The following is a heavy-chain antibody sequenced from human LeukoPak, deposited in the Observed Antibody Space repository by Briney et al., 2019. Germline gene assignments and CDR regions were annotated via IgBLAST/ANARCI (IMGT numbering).Heavy chain of an antibody. V-gene: IGHV3-23*01. J-gene: IGHJ4*02. CDR2: ISGSGGST. Sequence: LAGGSLGLSCAASGFTFSSYAMSWVRQAPGKGLEWVSAISGSGGSTYYADSVKGRFTISRDNSKNTLYLQMNSLRAEDTAVYYCAKGRVSYCSGGSCYSSPFDYWGQGTLVTVSS. CDR3: AKGRVSYCSGGSCYSSPFDY. CDR1: GFTFSSYA. D-gene: IGHD2-15*01.